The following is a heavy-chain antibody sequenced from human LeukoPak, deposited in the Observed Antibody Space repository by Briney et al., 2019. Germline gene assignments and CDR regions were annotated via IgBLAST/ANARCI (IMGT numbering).Heavy chain of an antibody. CDR1: GFTFSTYA. V-gene: IGHV3-21*01. CDR2: ISSSGGST. J-gene: IGHJ4*02. CDR3: ARDRYSSSWYPFDY. D-gene: IGHD6-13*01. Sequence: GGSLRLSCAASGFTFSTYAMSWVRQAPGKGLEWVSSISSSGGSTYYADSVKGRFTISRDNAKNSLYLQMNSLRAEDTAVYYCARDRYSSSWYPFDYWGQGTLVTVSS.